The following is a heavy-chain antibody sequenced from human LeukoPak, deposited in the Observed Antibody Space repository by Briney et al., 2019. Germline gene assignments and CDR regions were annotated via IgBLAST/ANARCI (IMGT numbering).Heavy chain of an antibody. CDR2: ISSSGSTI. J-gene: IGHJ4*02. CDR3: ASPGLWSAQTLGFDY. Sequence: PGGSLRLSCAASGFTFSDYYMSWIRQAPGKGLEWASYISSSGSTIYYADSVKGRFTISRDNAKNSLYLQMNSLRAEDTAVYYCASPGLWSAQTLGFDYWGQGTLVTVSS. D-gene: IGHD5-18*01. CDR1: GFTFSDYY. V-gene: IGHV3-11*04.